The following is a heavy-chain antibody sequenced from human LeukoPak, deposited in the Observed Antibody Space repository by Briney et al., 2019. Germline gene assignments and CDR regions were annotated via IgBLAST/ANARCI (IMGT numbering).Heavy chain of an antibody. V-gene: IGHV1-46*01. CDR2: INPSGGST. J-gene: IGHJ4*02. D-gene: IGHD4-17*01. CDR3: ARAGGWYGDYEFDY. Sequence: ASVKVSCKASGYTFTSYGISWVRQAPGQGLEWMGIINPSGGSTNYAQKFQGRVTMTRDTSTSTVYMELSSLRSEDTAVYYCARAGGWYGDYEFDYWGQGTLVTVSS. CDR1: GYTFTSYG.